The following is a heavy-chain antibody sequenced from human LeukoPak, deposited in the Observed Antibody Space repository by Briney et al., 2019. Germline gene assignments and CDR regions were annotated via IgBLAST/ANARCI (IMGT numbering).Heavy chain of an antibody. CDR3: ARAPYSSLYFHDS. CDR2: ISYDGSNK. Sequence: GGSLRLSCAASGFTFSSYAMHWVRQAPGKGLEWVAVISYDGSNKYYADSVEGRFTISRDNSKNTLYLQMNSLRAEDTAVYYCARAPYSSLYFHDSWGQGTLVTVSS. J-gene: IGHJ4*02. V-gene: IGHV3-30*14. D-gene: IGHD6-13*01. CDR1: GFTFSSYA.